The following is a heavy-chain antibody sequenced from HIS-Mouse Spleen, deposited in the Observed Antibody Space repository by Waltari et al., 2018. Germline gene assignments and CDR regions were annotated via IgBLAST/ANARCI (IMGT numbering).Heavy chain of an antibody. CDR3: ARTVAGRTGFDY. Sequence: QVQLVQSGAEVKKPGSSVKVSCKDSGGTFSSYANSWVRQAPGQGLEWMGGIIPIFGTANYAQKFQGRVTITADESTSTAYMELSSLRSEDTAVYYCARTVAGRTGFDYWGQGTLVTVSS. J-gene: IGHJ4*02. CDR1: GGTFSSYA. CDR2: IIPIFGTA. V-gene: IGHV1-69*01. D-gene: IGHD6-19*01.